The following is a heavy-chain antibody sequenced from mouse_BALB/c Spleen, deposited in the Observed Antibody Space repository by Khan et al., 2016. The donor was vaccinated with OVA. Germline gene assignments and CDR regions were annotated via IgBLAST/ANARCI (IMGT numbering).Heavy chain of an antibody. CDR3: ARAGYSPWFAY. D-gene: IGHD2-3*01. J-gene: IGHJ3*01. V-gene: IGHV14-1*02. CDR2: IDPENGNT. CDR1: GFNIKDYY. Sequence: VQLQQSGAELVRPGALVKLSCKASGFNIKDYYIHWVKQRPEQGPEWIGWIDPENGNTIYDPKFQGKANITADTSSNTAYLHFSSLTSEDTAVYYCARAGYSPWFAYWDQGTLVTVSA.